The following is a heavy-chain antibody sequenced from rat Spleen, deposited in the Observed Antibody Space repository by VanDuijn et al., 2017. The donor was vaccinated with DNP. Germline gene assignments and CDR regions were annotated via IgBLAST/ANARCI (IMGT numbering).Heavy chain of an antibody. D-gene: IGHD1-4*01. V-gene: IGHV5-25*01. Sequence: EVQLVESGGGLVQPGRSMKLSCAASGFTFSNYDMAWVRQAPTKGLEWVASISYDGSSTYYRDSVKGRFTISRDNAKSTLYLQMDSLRSEDTAPYYWAGRPPPTRGPFDYWGQGVTVTVSS. CDR1: GFTFSNYD. CDR2: ISYDGSST. J-gene: IGHJ2*01. CDR3: AGRPPPTRGPFDY.